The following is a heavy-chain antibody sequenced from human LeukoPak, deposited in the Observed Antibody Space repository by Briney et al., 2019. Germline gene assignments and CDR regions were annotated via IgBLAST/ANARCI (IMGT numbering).Heavy chain of an antibody. J-gene: IGHJ4*02. Sequence: GGSLRLSCAGSGFPFSSHGMNWVRQAPGKGLEWVSGISPGGGPTYYADSVKGRFSISRDDLKNSLYLQMNSLRPEDTAVYYCARENSGSYYQFDCWGQGTLVTVSS. CDR2: ISPGGGPT. D-gene: IGHD1-26*01. V-gene: IGHV3-23*01. CDR1: GFPFSSHG. CDR3: ARENSGSYYQFDC.